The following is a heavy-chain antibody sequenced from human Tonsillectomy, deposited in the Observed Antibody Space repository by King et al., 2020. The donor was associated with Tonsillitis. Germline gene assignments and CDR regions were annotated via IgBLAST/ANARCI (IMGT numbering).Heavy chain of an antibody. CDR2: ISGRGGST. D-gene: IGHD5-12*01. CDR1: GFTFSNYA. CDR3: AKDKVATMPRDAFDF. V-gene: IGHV3-23*04. Sequence: VQLVESGGGLVLPGGSLGLSCAASGFTFSNYAISGAPKAPGRGREWVSGISGRGGSTYPADSVKGRFTISRDNSKNMLYLQMNSLRAEDTAVYYCAKDKVATMPRDAFDFWGQGTMVTVSS. J-gene: IGHJ3*01.